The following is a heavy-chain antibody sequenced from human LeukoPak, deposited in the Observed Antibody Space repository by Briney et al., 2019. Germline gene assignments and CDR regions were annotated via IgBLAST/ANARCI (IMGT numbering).Heavy chain of an antibody. CDR2: IGRSSSPI. V-gene: IGHV3-48*01. CDR1: GFTFSTYS. CDR3: ARGPSSQFRTDY. D-gene: IGHD2-2*01. J-gene: IGHJ4*02. Sequence: GGSLRLSCAASGFTFSTYSMNWVRQAPGKGLEWVSYIGRSSSPIYYADSVKGRFTISRDNAKNSLYLQMNGLRAEDTAVYYCARGPSSQFRTDYWGQGTLVTVSS.